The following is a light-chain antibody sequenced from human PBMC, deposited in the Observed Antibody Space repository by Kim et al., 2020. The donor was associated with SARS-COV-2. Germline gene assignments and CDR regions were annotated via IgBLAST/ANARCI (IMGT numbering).Light chain of an antibody. Sequence: PGESATLSCRASQSVSSSYLAWYQQKPGQAPRLLIYGASSRATGIPDRFSGSGSGTDFTLTISRLEPEDFAVYYCQQYGSSPWTFGQGTKVDIK. CDR3: QQYGSSPWT. CDR1: QSVSSSY. J-gene: IGKJ1*01. CDR2: GAS. V-gene: IGKV3-20*01.